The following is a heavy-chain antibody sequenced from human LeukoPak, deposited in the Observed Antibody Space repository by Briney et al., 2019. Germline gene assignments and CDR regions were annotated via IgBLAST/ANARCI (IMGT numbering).Heavy chain of an antibody. V-gene: IGHV4-31*03. CDR2: IYYSGST. Sequence: SETLSLTCTVSGGSISSGGYYWSWIRQHPGKGLEWIGYIYYSGSTYYNPSLKSRVTISVDTSKNQFSLKLSSVTAADTAVYYCARDLGYGGFDWAPWGQGTLVTVSS. CDR1: GGSISSGGYY. J-gene: IGHJ5*02. CDR3: ARDLGYGGFDWAP. D-gene: IGHD5-12*01.